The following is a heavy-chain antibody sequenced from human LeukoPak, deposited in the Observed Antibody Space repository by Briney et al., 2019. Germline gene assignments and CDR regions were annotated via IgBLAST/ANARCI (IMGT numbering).Heavy chain of an antibody. V-gene: IGHV3-7*03. D-gene: IGHD3-10*01. J-gene: IGHJ6*02. CDR3: ARGSGLGV. CDR2: INHNGNVN. CDR1: GFTFSSYW. Sequence: GGSLRLSCAASGFTFSSYWMNWARQAPGKGLEWVASINHNGNVNYYVDSVKGRFTISRDNAKNSLYLQMSNLRAEDTAVYFCARGSGLGVWGQGATVTVSS.